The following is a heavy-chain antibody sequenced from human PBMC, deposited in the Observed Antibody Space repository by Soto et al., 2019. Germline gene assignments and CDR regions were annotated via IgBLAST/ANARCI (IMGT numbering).Heavy chain of an antibody. CDR1: GFTFSSYG. V-gene: IGHV3-33*01. J-gene: IGHJ4*02. CDR2: IWYDGSNK. CDR3: ARDGYCSGGSCYSVPVFDY. Sequence: HPGVSLRLSCAASGFTFSSYGMHWVRHAPGKGLEWVAVIWYDGSNKYYADSVKGRFTISRDNSKNTLYLQMNSLRAEDTAVYYCARDGYCSGGSCYSVPVFDYWGQGT. D-gene: IGHD2-15*01.